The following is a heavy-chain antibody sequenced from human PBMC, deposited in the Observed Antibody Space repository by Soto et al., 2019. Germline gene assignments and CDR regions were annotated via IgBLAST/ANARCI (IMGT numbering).Heavy chain of an antibody. V-gene: IGHV3-73*02. CDR3: TSHSPEDMRRT. CDR1: GFTFSDSP. D-gene: IGHD2-15*01. CDR2: IRSKANNYAT. Sequence: EVQLVESGGGLVQPGGSLKLSCTASGFTFSDSPMHWVRQASWKGLEWVGRIRSKANNYATAYGASVKGRFTISRDDSKNTAYLQMNSLKTEDAAVYYCTSHSPEDMRRTWGQGTLVTVSS. J-gene: IGHJ5*02.